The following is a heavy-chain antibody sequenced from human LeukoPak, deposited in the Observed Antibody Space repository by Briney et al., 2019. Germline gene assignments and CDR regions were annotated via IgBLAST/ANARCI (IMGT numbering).Heavy chain of an antibody. CDR2: ISSSGSTI. Sequence: GGSLRLSCAASGFTFSSYEMNWVRQAPGKGLEWVSYISSSGSTIYYADSVKGRFTISRDNAKNSLYLQMNSLRAEDTAVYYCARVPREGVRRWSHMDVWGKGTAVTVSS. J-gene: IGHJ6*03. D-gene: IGHD4-23*01. CDR1: GFTFSSYE. V-gene: IGHV3-48*03. CDR3: ARVPREGVRRWSHMDV.